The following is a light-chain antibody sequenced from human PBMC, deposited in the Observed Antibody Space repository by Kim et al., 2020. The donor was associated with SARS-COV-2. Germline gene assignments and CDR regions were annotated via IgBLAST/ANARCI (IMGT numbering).Light chain of an antibody. V-gene: IGLV2-14*03. CDR2: DVS. Sequence: QSALTQPASVSGSPGQSITISCTGTSSDIGGSYNYVSWHQQHPGKAPKLMIYDVSNRPSGVSNRFSGSKSGNTASLTISGLQAEDEADYYCSSYTSSSTLVVFGGGTQLTVL. CDR1: SSDIGGSYNY. J-gene: IGLJ2*01. CDR3: SSYTSSSTLVV.